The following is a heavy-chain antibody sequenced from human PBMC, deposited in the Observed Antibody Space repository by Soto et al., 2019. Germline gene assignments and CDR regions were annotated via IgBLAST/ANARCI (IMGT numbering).Heavy chain of an antibody. Sequence: PGESLKISCKGSGYSFTSYWIGWVRQMPGKGLEWMGIIYPGDSDTRYSPSFQGQVTISADKSISTAYPQWSSLKASDTAMYYCAYSSSSDYYYYGMDVWGQGTTVTVSS. CDR3: AYSSSSDYYYYGMDV. J-gene: IGHJ6*02. V-gene: IGHV5-51*01. D-gene: IGHD6-6*01. CDR2: IYPGDSDT. CDR1: GYSFTSYW.